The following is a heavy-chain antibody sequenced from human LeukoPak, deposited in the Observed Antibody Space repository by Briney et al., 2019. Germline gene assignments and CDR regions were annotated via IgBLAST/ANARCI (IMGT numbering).Heavy chain of an antibody. CDR3: ASQGDYAYGDYN. CDR1: GFTYSSYW. Sequence: PGGSLRPSCAASGFTYSSYWMHWVRQAPGKGLVWVARIKGDGSYTFYADSVKGRFTISRDNAKNTLYLQMNSLRAEDTAVYYCASQGDYAYGDYNWGQGTLVTVSP. CDR2: IKGDGSYT. V-gene: IGHV3-74*01. J-gene: IGHJ4*02. D-gene: IGHD4-17*01.